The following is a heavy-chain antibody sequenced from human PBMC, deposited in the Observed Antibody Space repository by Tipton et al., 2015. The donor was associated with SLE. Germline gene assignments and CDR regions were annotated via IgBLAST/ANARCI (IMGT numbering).Heavy chain of an antibody. J-gene: IGHJ4*02. D-gene: IGHD2-21*01. V-gene: IGHV4-59*11. CDR2: IYHSGST. CDR1: GGSISSHY. Sequence: TLSLTCTVSGGSISSHYWSWIRQPPGKGLEWIGSIYHSGSTYYNSSLKSRVTISVDTSKSQFSLNLRSVTAADTAVYYCARDSFCGDECYTNFDYWGRGTLVTVSS. CDR3: ARDSFCGDECYTNFDY.